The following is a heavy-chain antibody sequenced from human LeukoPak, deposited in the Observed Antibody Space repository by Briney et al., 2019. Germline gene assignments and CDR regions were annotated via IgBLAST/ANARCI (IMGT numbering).Heavy chain of an antibody. J-gene: IGHJ1*01. CDR2: IYYSGST. CDR3: AREQPDPRWLRPLADC. Sequence: SETLSLTCTVSGGSISSSSYYWGWIRQPPGKGLGWIGSIYYSGSTYYNPSLKSRVTISVDTSKDQFSLKLSSVTAADTAVYYCAREQPDPRWLRPLADCWGQGTLVTVSS. CDR1: GGSISSSSYY. V-gene: IGHV4-39*07. D-gene: IGHD5-24*01.